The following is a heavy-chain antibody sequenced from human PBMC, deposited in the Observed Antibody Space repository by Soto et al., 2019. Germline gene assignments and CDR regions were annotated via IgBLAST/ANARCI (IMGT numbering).Heavy chain of an antibody. CDR2: LSSSGDSI. J-gene: IGHJ4*02. V-gene: IGHV3-23*01. D-gene: IGHD2-2*01. CDR3: AKDGSSYCSSTSCVWDFGY. CDR1: GFTFSTYA. Sequence: PGGSLRLSCAASGFTFSTYAMSWIRQAPGKGLEWVSTLSSSGDSIYYADPVKGRFTISRDNSKNTVYLQMNSLRAEATAVYYFAKDGSSYCSSTSCVWDFGYWGQGTLVTVSA.